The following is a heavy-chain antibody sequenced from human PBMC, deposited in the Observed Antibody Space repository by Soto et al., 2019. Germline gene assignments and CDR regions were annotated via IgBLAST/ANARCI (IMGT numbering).Heavy chain of an antibody. D-gene: IGHD2-15*01. V-gene: IGHV3-23*01. CDR1: GCPFANYA. CDR2: FSVSGDRI. Sequence: EVQLLESGGGLVQPGGSLGLPWAAPGCPFANYALTWVPRLPGRALEWVWGFSVSGDRIYYAESMRGRFTISRDSSKNTLYLQMNSLRAEDTAVYYCAKALSPNCAGTSCPYGMDVWGQGTTVTVSS. CDR3: AKALSPNCAGTSCPYGMDV. J-gene: IGHJ6*02.